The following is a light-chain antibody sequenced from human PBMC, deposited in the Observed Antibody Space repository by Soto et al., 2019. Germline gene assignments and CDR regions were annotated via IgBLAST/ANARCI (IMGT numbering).Light chain of an antibody. V-gene: IGKV3-20*01. CDR1: QSVDSSH. CDR2: GAS. CDR3: QQYETSPFT. J-gene: IGKJ4*01. Sequence: EIVLPPSPGTLSLSPGERATLSCRASQSVDSSHLAWYQHRPGRAPRLLVYGASRRATGVPDRFSGSGSGTHFTLSIRRLESEDFAVYYCQQYETSPFTFGGGTKV.